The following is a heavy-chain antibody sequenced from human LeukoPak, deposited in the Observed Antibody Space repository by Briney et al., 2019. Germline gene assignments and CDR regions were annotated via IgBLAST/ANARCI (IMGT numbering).Heavy chain of an antibody. J-gene: IGHJ2*01. Sequence: GGSLRLSCAASGFTFSNCNMDWVRQAPGQGLEWVSSISYDSTYIYYADSLKGRFTISRDTAKNSLYLQMHSLSDEDTALYVCARHYPYYYDTSGLKGIDLWGRGTLVTVSS. D-gene: IGHD3-22*01. CDR2: ISYDSTYI. CDR3: ARHYPYYYDTSGLKGIDL. V-gene: IGHV3-21*01. CDR1: GFTFSNCN.